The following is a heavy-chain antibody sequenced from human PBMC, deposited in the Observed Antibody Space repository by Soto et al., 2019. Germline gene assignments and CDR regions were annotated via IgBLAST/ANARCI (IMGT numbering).Heavy chain of an antibody. J-gene: IGHJ3*02. V-gene: IGHV3-66*01. Sequence: EVQLVASGGGLVQPGGSLRLSCTASGFIVSDTYMNWVLQAPGKGLEWVSVISNRGDTHYADSVRGRFSLSRDIADNTLHLQMNNLRVEDTAVYYCAREPRYCRGGSCSITGDAFDIWGQGTMVTVSS. CDR2: ISNRGDT. CDR3: AREPRYCRGGSCSITGDAFDI. D-gene: IGHD2-15*01. CDR1: GFIVSDTY.